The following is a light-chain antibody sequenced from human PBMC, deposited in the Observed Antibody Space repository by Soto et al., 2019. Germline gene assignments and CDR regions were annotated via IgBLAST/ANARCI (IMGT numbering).Light chain of an antibody. V-gene: IGLV2-14*01. Sequence: QSALTQPASVSGSPGQSITISCTGTSSDVGGNNYVSWYQQHPGKAPQFMIYDVSNRPSGVSNCFSGSTSANTASLTITGLQAEDEDDDYCCSYTTSNTRQIVFGTGTKVTVL. J-gene: IGLJ1*01. CDR1: SSDVGGNNY. CDR3: CSYTTSNTRQIV. CDR2: DVS.